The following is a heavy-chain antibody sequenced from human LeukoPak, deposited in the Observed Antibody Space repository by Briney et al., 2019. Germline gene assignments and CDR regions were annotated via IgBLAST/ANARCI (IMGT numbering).Heavy chain of an antibody. CDR3: ARDGYSAIDY. V-gene: IGHV4-59*01. CDR2: IHYSGST. J-gene: IGHJ4*02. Sequence: SETLSLTCTVSGDSISSYYWSWIRQPPGKGLEWIGYIHYSGSTNYNPSLKSRVTISVDTSKNQFSLKLTSVTAADTAVYYCARDGYSAIDYWGQGTLVTVSS. CDR1: GDSISSYY. D-gene: IGHD1-26*01.